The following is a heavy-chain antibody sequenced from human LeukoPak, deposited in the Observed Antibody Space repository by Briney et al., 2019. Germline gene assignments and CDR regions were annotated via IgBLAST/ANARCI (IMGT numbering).Heavy chain of an antibody. CDR3: ADLLGYCSGGRCYPPRR. Sequence: GGSLRLSCAASGFTFSSFWMSWVRQAPGKGLEWVANTKQDGSEKYYVDSVKGRFTISRDNAKNSLYLQMNSLRAEDTAVYYCADLLGYCSGGRCYPPRRWGQGTLVTVSS. V-gene: IGHV3-7*01. D-gene: IGHD2-15*01. J-gene: IGHJ4*02. CDR2: TKQDGSEK. CDR1: GFTFSSFW.